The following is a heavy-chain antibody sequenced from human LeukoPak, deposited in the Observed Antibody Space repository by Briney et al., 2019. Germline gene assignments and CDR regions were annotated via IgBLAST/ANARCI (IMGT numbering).Heavy chain of an antibody. CDR2: ISPSSDTF. D-gene: IGHD7-27*01. V-gene: IGHV3-48*01. CDR1: GFTFSDYS. J-gene: IGHJ4*02. Sequence: GGSLRLSCTASGFTFSDYSMNWVRQAPGKGLEWISYISPSSDTFYYADSVRGRFIISRDNAKKSLYLRMSSLRAEDTAIYYCARDPPNWGFGLWGQGTLVTVSS. CDR3: ARDPPNWGFGL.